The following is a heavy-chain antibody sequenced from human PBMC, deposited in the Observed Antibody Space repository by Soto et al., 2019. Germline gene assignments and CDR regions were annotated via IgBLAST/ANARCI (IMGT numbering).Heavy chain of an antibody. CDR3: ARDYRASYPAYYYYGMDV. Sequence: SETLSLTCTVSGGSISIGGYYWSWIRQHPGKGLEWIGYIYYSTYYNPSLKSGVTISVDTSKNQFSLKLSSVTAADTAVYYCARDYRASYPAYYYYGMDVWGQGTTVTVSS. V-gene: IGHV4-31*03. J-gene: IGHJ6*02. CDR1: GGSISIGGYY. D-gene: IGHD3-16*02. CDR2: IYYST.